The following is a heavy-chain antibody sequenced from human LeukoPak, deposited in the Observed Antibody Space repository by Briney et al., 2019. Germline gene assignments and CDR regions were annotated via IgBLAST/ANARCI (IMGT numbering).Heavy chain of an antibody. Sequence: SETLSLTCAVSGGSISSSNWWSWVRQPPGKGLEWIGEIYHSGSTNYNPSLKSRVTISVDKSKNQFSLKLSSVTAADTAVYYCARRYGSGSSLLFDYWGQGTLVTVSS. V-gene: IGHV4-4*02. J-gene: IGHJ4*02. CDR2: IYHSGST. CDR3: ARRYGSGSSLLFDY. D-gene: IGHD3-10*01. CDR1: GGSISSSNW.